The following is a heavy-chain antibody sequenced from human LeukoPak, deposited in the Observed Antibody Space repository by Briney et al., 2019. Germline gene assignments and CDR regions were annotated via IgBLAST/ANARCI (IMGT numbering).Heavy chain of an antibody. J-gene: IGHJ3*02. CDR1: GFTFTNYM. CDR3: AKDVTGTGAFDI. Sequence: GGSLRLSCAASGFTFTNYMMHWVRQAPGKGLEGVSLISWDSGTTYYADSVKGRFTISRDNAKNSLYLQMNSLRAEDTALYYCAKDVTGTGAFDIWGQGTMVTVSS. V-gene: IGHV3-43*01. D-gene: IGHD1-7*01. CDR2: ISWDSGTT.